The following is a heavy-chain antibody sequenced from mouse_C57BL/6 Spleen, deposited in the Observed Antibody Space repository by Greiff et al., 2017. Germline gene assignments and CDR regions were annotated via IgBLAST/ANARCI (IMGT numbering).Heavy chain of an antibody. V-gene: IGHV1-50*01. Sequence: QVQLKQPGAELVKPGASVKLSCKASGYTFTSYWMQWVKQRPGQGLEWIGEIDPSDSYTNYNQKFKGKATLTVDTSSSTAYMQLSSLTSEDSAVYYCARGGYGRAYWGQGTLVTVSA. CDR2: IDPSDSYT. D-gene: IGHD3-1*01. CDR3: ARGGYGRAY. J-gene: IGHJ3*01. CDR1: GYTFTSYW.